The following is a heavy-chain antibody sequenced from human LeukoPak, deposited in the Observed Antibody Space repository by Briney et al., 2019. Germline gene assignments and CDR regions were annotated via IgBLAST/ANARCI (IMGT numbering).Heavy chain of an antibody. CDR1: GYTFTSYD. V-gene: IGHV1-8*01. Sequence: ASVKVSCKASGYTFTSYDINWVRQATGQGLEWMGWMNPNSGNTGYAQKFQGRVTMTRNTSISTAYMELSSLRSEDTAVYYCAKDPTTLAPNSPLGPQEEDYWGQGTLVTVSS. CDR3: AKDPTTLAPNSPLGPQEEDY. CDR2: MNPNSGNT. J-gene: IGHJ4*02. D-gene: IGHD1-7*01.